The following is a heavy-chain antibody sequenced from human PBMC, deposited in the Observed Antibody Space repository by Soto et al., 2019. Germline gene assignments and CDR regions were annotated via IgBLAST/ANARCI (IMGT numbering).Heavy chain of an antibody. J-gene: IGHJ4*02. V-gene: IGHV1-69*02. CDR2: IIPIIGII. D-gene: IGHD3-3*01. CDR1: GGTFSTYT. CDR3: ARTSGYSFYDY. Sequence: GASVKVSCKASGGTFSTYTITWVRQAPGQGLEWMGRIIPIIGIINYAQKFQGRVTITRDTSASTAYMELSSLRSEDTAVYYCARTSGYSFYDYWGQGTLVTVSP.